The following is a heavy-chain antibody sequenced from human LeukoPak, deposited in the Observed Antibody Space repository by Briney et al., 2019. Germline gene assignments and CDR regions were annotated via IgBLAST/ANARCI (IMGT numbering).Heavy chain of an antibody. CDR2: INPSGGST. CDR1: GYTFTSFY. CDR3: ARTYYYTSGTYYPPPDI. J-gene: IGHJ3*02. V-gene: IGHV1-46*01. Sequence: GASVKVSCKPSGYTFTSFYIHWVRQAAGQGLEWMGIINPSGGSTSYAQKFQGRVTMTRDTSTSTVYMELSSLRSEDTAVYYCARTYYYTSGTYYPPPDIWGQGTMVTVSS. D-gene: IGHD3-10*01.